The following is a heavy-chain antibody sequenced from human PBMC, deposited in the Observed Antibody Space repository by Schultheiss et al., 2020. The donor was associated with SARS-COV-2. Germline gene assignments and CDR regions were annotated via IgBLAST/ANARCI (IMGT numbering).Heavy chain of an antibody. CDR3: AKDGEPWLAGYYFDY. J-gene: IGHJ4*02. Sequence: GGSLRLSCTASGFTFGDYAMSWVRQAPGKGLEWVGFIRSKAYGGTTEYAASVKGRFTISRDDSKSIAYLQMNSLKTEDTAVYYCAKDGEPWLAGYYFDYWGQGTLVTVSS. V-gene: IGHV3-49*04. CDR1: GFTFGDYA. D-gene: IGHD6-19*01. CDR2: IRSKAYGGTT.